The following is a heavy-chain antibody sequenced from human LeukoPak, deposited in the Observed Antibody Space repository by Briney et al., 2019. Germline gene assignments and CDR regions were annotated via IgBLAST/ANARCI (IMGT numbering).Heavy chain of an antibody. Sequence: SVKVSFKASGGTFSSYAISWVRQAPGQGLEWMGRIIPILGIANYAQKFQGRVTITADKSTSTAYMELSSLRSEDTAVYYCASYDSSGYYDYWGQGTLVTVSS. CDR1: GGTFSSYA. CDR3: ASYDSSGYYDY. CDR2: IIPILGIA. V-gene: IGHV1-69*04. D-gene: IGHD3-22*01. J-gene: IGHJ4*02.